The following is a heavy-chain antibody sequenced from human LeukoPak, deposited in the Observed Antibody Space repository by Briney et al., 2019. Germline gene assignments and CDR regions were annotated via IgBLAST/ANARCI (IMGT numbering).Heavy chain of an antibody. D-gene: IGHD2-2*01. CDR2: IYYSGST. V-gene: IGHV4-59*01. CDR3: ARSHCSSTSCRYYYYYYYMDV. Sequence: SETLSLTCTVSGGSISSYYWSWIRQPPGKGLEWIGYIYYSGSTNCNPSLKSRVTISVDTSKNQFSLKLSSVTAADTAVYYCARSHCSSTSCRYYYYYYYMDVWGKGTTVTISS. J-gene: IGHJ6*03. CDR1: GGSISSYY.